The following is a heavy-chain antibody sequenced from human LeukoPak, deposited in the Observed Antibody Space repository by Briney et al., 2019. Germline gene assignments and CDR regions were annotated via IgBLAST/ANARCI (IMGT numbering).Heavy chain of an antibody. J-gene: IGHJ4*02. CDR3: TTGTWIQLWLADY. Sequence: GGSLRLSCAASGFTFNNAWMSWVRQAPGKGLEWVGHVKSKTDGGTTDYATPVKGRFSISRGDSKNTLFLQMNSLKTEDTAVYYCTTGTWIQLWLADYWGQGTLVTVSS. CDR1: GFTFNNAW. CDR2: VKSKTDGGTT. D-gene: IGHD5-18*01. V-gene: IGHV3-15*01.